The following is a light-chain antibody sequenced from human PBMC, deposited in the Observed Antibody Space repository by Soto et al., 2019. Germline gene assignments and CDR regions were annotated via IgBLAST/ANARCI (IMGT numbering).Light chain of an antibody. V-gene: IGLV2-14*01. CDR1: SSDVGGYNY. CDR3: SSYTSSSNVV. J-gene: IGLJ2*01. CDR2: EVS. Sequence: QSALTQPASVSGSPGQSITISCTGTSSDVGGYNYVSWYQQHPGKAPKLMIYEVSNRPSGVSNRFSGSKSGNTASLTISGLQAEDADDYYCSSYTSSSNVVFGAGTKLTVL.